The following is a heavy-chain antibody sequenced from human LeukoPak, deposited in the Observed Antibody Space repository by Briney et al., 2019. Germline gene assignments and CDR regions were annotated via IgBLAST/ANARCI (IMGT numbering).Heavy chain of an antibody. D-gene: IGHD2-15*01. CDR3: ARKACSGGSCYSFNWFDP. J-gene: IGHJ5*02. Sequence: PGGSLRLSCAASGFTFSDYYMSWIRQAPGKGLEWVSYISSSGSTIYYADSVKGRFTISRDNAKNSLYLQMNSLRAEDTAVYYCARKACSGGSCYSFNWFDPWGQGTLVTVSS. CDR1: GFTFSDYY. V-gene: IGHV3-11*01. CDR2: ISSSGSTI.